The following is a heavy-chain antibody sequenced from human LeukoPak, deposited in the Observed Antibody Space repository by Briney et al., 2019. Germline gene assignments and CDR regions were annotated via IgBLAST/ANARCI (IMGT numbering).Heavy chain of an antibody. CDR1: GGSISSRTYY. D-gene: IGHD4-17*01. V-gene: IGHV4-39*02. CDR3: ARGAVYDYGDFSERPSYFDY. J-gene: IGHJ4*02. CDR2: IYYSGST. Sequence: SETLSLTCTVSGGSISSRTYYWGWIRQPPGKGLEWIGSIYYSGSTYYNPSLKSRVTISVDTSKNQFSLKLSSVTAADTAVYYCARGAVYDYGDFSERPSYFDYWGQGTLVTVSS.